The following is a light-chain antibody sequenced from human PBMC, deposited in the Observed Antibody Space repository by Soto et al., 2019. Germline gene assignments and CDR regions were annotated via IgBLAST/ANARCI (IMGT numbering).Light chain of an antibody. V-gene: IGKV3-15*01. J-gene: IGKJ2*01. CDR3: QQYHNWPPKYT. CDR2: GAF. CDR1: QSVASN. Sequence: EIVMTQSPASLSVSPGDGATLSCRASQSVASNVAWYQQKPGQGPRLLIHGAFTRAVGVPARFSGSGSGTDFTLTINSLQSEDFAVYFCQQYHNWPPKYTFGQGTKLQIK.